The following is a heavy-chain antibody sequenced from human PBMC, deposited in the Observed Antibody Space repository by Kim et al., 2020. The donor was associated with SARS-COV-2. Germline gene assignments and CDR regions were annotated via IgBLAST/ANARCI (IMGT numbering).Heavy chain of an antibody. V-gene: IGHV4-34*01. CDR3: ARGTSGWWFDP. D-gene: IGHD6-19*01. CDR2: INHSGST. J-gene: IGHJ5*02. CDR1: GGSFSGYY. Sequence: SETLSLTCAVYGGSFSGYYWSWIRQPPGKGLEWIGEINHSGSTNYNPSLKSRVTISVDTSKNQFSLKLSSVTAADTAVYYCARGTSGWWFDPWGQGTLVT.